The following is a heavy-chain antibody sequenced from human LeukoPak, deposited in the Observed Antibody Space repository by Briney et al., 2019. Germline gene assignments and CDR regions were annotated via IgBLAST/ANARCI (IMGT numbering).Heavy chain of an antibody. D-gene: IGHD2-15*01. V-gene: IGHV4-39*01. J-gene: IGHJ5*02. CDR2: IYYSGST. Sequence: KPSETLSLTCTVSGGSISSSSYYWGWIRQPPGKGLEWIGRIYYSGSTYYNPSLKSRVTISVDTSKNQFSLKLSSVTAADTAVYYCAIQGYCSGGSCYSVRSFDPWGQGTLVTVSS. CDR3: AIQGYCSGGSCYSVRSFDP. CDR1: GGSISSSSYY.